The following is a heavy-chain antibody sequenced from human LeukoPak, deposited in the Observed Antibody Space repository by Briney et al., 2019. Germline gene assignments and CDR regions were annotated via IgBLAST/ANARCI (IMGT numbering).Heavy chain of an antibody. J-gene: IGHJ4*02. V-gene: IGHV4-34*01. D-gene: IGHD5-18*01. CDR2: INHSGST. CDR1: GGSFSGYY. Sequence: SETLSPTCAVYGGSFSGYYWSWIRQPPGKGLEWIGEINHSGSTNNNPSLESRVTISVDTSKNQFSLRLSSVTAADTAVYYCARGLKGAAAAMAHFDSWGQGTLVTVSS. CDR3: ARGLKGAAAAMAHFDS.